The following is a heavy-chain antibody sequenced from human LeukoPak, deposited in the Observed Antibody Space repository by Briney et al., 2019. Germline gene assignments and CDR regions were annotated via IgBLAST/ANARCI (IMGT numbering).Heavy chain of an antibody. D-gene: IGHD2-2*01. CDR2: INAGNGNT. CDR1: GYTFTSYA. J-gene: IGHJ4*02. CDR3: ARGEQLIVVVPAAPPNDY. Sequence: ASVKVSCKASGYTFTSYAMHWVCQAPGQRLEWMGWINAGNGNTKYSQKFQGRVTITRDTSASTAYMELSSLRSEDTAVYYCARGEQLIVVVPAAPPNDYWGQGTLVTVSS. V-gene: IGHV1-3*01.